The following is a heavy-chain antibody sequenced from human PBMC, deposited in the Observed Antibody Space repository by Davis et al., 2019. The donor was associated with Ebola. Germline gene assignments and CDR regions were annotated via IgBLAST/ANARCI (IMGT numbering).Heavy chain of an antibody. J-gene: IGHJ6*04. V-gene: IGHV3-53*05. CDR2: IYSGGST. CDR3: AKGGSGWPSDYSYGMDV. D-gene: IGHD6-19*01. Sequence: GESLKISCAASGFTVSSNYMSWVRQAPGKGLEWVSVIYSGGSTYYADSVKGRFTISRDNSKNTLYLQMNSLRPEDTALYYCAKGGSGWPSDYSYGMDVWGKGTTVTVSS. CDR1: GFTVSSNY.